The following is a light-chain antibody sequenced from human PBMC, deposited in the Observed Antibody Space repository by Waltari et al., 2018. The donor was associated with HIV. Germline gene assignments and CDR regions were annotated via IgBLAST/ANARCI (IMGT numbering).Light chain of an antibody. J-gene: IGKJ2*01. Sequence: DVQMTQSPSTLSASVGDRATITCRASENVRSWLAWYQQKPGRAPKLLIQEASTLENGVPSRCSGGGSGTEYTLTISDLQPEDIATYYCQQYNSRPSFGQGTKLDIK. CDR3: QQYNSRPS. V-gene: IGKV1-5*03. CDR1: ENVRSW. CDR2: EAS.